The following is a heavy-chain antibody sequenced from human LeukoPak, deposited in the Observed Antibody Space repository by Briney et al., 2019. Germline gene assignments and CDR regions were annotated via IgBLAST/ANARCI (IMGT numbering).Heavy chain of an antibody. Sequence: GGSLRLSCAAFGFTFSRYGMHWVRQAPGKGLEWVAFIRYDGSKKYYADSVKGRFTISRDNSKNTLDLQMNSLRAEDTAVYYCAKDANQYYLDSSGYGDYWGRGILVTVSS. J-gene: IGHJ4*02. D-gene: IGHD3-22*01. CDR3: AKDANQYYLDSSGYGDY. V-gene: IGHV3-30*02. CDR1: GFTFSRYG. CDR2: IRYDGSKK.